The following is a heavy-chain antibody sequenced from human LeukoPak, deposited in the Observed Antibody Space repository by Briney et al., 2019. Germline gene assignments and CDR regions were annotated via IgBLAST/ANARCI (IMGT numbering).Heavy chain of an antibody. D-gene: IGHD5-12*01. CDR3: ARGPSGYHNT. Sequence: PGGSLRLSCAASGFTFSSYAMHWVRQAPGKGLEWVAVISYDGSNKYYADSVKGRFTIPRDNSKNTLYLQMNSLRADDTAVYYCARGPSGYHNTGGQGTLVTVSS. CDR2: ISYDGSNK. CDR1: GFTFSSYA. V-gene: IGHV3-30*14. J-gene: IGHJ4*02.